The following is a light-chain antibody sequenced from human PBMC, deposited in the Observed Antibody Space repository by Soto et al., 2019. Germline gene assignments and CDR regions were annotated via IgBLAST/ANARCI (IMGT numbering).Light chain of an antibody. CDR1: SSNIGSNT. V-gene: IGLV1-44*01. J-gene: IGLJ2*01. Sequence: QAVVTQPPSASGTPGQRVTISCSGGSSNIGSNTVNWYQQLLGTAPNLLIYSNNQRPSGVPDRFSGSKSGTSASLAISGLQSEDEADYYCAAWDDSLNAVVFGGGTKLTVL. CDR3: AAWDDSLNAVV. CDR2: SNN.